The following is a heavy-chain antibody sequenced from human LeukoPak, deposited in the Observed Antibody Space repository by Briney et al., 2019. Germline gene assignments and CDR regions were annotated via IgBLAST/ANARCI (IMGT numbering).Heavy chain of an antibody. Sequence: GGSLRLSCAASGFTFSSYAMSWVRQAPGKGLEWVSAISGSGGSTYYADSVKGRFTISRDNSKNTLYLQMNSLRAEDTAVYYCAKDGGLDGSYLYHYGMDVWGQGTTVTVSS. CDR3: AKDGGLDGSYLYHYGMDV. V-gene: IGHV3-23*01. J-gene: IGHJ6*02. D-gene: IGHD1-26*01. CDR1: GFTFSSYA. CDR2: ISGSGGST.